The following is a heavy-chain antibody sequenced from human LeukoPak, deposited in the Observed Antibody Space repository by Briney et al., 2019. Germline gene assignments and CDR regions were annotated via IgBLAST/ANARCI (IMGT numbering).Heavy chain of an antibody. V-gene: IGHV3-23*01. J-gene: IGHJ3*01. D-gene: IGHD6-13*01. CDR3: AKGDTSSWSAFDV. Sequence: GGSLRLSCAASGFSFSTYAMSWVRQAPGKGLEWVSVISGSGGSTHYADSVKGRFTISRDNSKNTLYLQMNSLRAEDTAVYYCAKGDTSSWSAFDVWGQGTMVTVSS. CDR2: ISGSGGST. CDR1: GFSFSTYA.